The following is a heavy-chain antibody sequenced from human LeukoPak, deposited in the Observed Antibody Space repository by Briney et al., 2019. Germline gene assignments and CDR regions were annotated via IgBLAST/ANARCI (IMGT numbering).Heavy chain of an antibody. D-gene: IGHD6-19*01. CDR1: GYTFTSYG. CDR2: ISAYNSNT. V-gene: IGHV1-18*01. CDR3: ARDEGIAVAGTPNSFP. Sequence: VASVKVSCKASGYTFTSYGINWVRQAPGQGLEWMGWISAYNSNTDYAQKFQGRVTMTRDMSTSTVYMELSSLRSEDTAVYYCARDEGIAVAGTPNSFPWGQGTPVTVSS. J-gene: IGHJ5*02.